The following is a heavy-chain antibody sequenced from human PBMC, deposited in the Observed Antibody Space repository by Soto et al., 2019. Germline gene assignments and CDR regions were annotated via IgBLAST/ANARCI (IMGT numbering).Heavy chain of an antibody. D-gene: IGHD3-10*01. J-gene: IGHJ4*02. CDR3: ARDQAADYYGSGSYFY. CDR2: IWYDGSNK. Sequence: SLRLSCAASGFTFSSYGMHWVRQAPGKGLEWVAVIWYDGSNKYYADSVKGRFTISRDNSKNTLYLQMNSLRAEDTAVYYCARDQAADYYGSGSYFYCGQGTLVPFCS. CDR1: GFTFSSYG. V-gene: IGHV3-33*01.